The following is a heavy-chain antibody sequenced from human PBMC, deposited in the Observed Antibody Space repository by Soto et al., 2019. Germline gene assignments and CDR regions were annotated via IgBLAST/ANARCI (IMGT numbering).Heavy chain of an antibody. Sequence: SETLSLTCTVSGGSITGGSISSTTYYWGWMRQPPGKGLEWIASFFIGGNTYYNPSLKSRVTTSVDTSKNQFSLKLSSVTAADTAVYYCARHRGGLGDGYNYSFEYWGQGALVTVS. J-gene: IGHJ4*02. CDR2: FFIGGNT. D-gene: IGHD5-18*01. V-gene: IGHV4-39*01. CDR1: GGSITGGSISSTTYY. CDR3: ARHRGGLGDGYNYSFEY.